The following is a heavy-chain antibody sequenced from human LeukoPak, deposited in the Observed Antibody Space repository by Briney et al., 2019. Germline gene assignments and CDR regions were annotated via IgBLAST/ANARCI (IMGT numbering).Heavy chain of an antibody. J-gene: IGHJ6*02. CDR1: GFSFSSYD. V-gene: IGHV3-13*01. Sequence: PGGSLRLSCAASGFSFSSYDMQWVRQVTGKGLEWVSAIGRAGDTHYAASVKGRFTISRENAKNSVYLQMNDLRVGDTAVYYCARYPSGHGMDVWGLGTTVTVSS. CDR3: ARYPSGHGMDV. CDR2: IGRAGDT.